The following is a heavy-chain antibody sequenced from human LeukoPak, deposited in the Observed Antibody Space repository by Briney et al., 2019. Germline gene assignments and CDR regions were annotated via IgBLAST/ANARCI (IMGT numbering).Heavy chain of an antibody. V-gene: IGHV3-11*04. CDR3: AGISSGWFDY. D-gene: IGHD6-19*01. Sequence: PGGSLRLYCAASGFTFSDYYMSWIRQAPGKGLEWVSYISSSAYTIYFADSVKGRFTISRDNARNSLYLQMNSLRAEDTAVYYCAGISSGWFDYWGQGTLVTVSS. J-gene: IGHJ4*02. CDR1: GFTFSDYY. CDR2: ISSSAYTI.